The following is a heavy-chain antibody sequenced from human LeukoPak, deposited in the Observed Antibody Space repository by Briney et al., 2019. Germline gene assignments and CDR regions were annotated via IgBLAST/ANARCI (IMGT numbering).Heavy chain of an antibody. D-gene: IGHD1-1*01. CDR3: ARVAKERVGGVYYFDY. CDR1: GFTFSDYD. CDR2: IGTAGYT. Sequence: GGSLRLSCAASGFTFSDYDMHWVRQATGKGLEWVSAIGTAGYTYYTGSVKGRFTISRENATNPLYHQMNSLRTEDTAVYYCARVAKERVGGVYYFDYWGQGTLVTVSS. J-gene: IGHJ4*02. V-gene: IGHV3-13*01.